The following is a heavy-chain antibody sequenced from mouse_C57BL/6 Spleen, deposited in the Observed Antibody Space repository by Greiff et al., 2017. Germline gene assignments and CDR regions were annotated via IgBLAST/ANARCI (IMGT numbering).Heavy chain of an antibody. CDR2: IAPNSGGT. CDR3: ARVGYYGSSYVYAMDY. V-gene: IGHV1-72*01. D-gene: IGHD1-1*01. Sequence: QVQLQQPGAELVKPGASVKLSCKASGYTFTSYWMHWVKQRPGRGLEWIGRIAPNSGGTKYNEKFKSKATLTVDKPSSTAYMQLSSLTSEDSAVYYCARVGYYGSSYVYAMDYWGQGTSVTVSS. J-gene: IGHJ4*01. CDR1: GYTFTSYW.